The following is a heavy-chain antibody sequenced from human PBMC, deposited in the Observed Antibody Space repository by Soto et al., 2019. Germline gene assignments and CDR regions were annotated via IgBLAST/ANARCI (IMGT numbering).Heavy chain of an antibody. V-gene: IGHV4-59*01. Sequence: PSETLSLRCSGSGGSISSYCWSWSRHPPGKGLEWIGYIYYSGSTNSTPSLKSRVTISVDTSKNQFSLKLSSVTAADTAVYYCARAGYYDFWSGSTNWFDPWGQGTLVTVS. CDR3: ARAGYYDFWSGSTNWFDP. CDR2: IYYSGST. CDR1: GGSISSYC. J-gene: IGHJ5*02. D-gene: IGHD3-3*01.